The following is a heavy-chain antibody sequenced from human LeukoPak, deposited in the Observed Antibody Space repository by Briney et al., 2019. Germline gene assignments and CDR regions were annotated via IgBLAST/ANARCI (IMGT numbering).Heavy chain of an antibody. D-gene: IGHD3-10*01. CDR3: AKDPRYGSGSYYDYFDY. CDR1: GFTFSSYG. V-gene: IGHV3-30*02. CDR2: IRYDGSNK. Sequence: GGSLRLSCAASGFTFSSYGMHWVRQAPGKGLEWVAFIRYDGSNKYYADSVKGRFTISRDNSKNTLYLQMNSLRAEDTAVYYCAKDPRYGSGSYYDYFDYWGQGTLATVSS. J-gene: IGHJ4*02.